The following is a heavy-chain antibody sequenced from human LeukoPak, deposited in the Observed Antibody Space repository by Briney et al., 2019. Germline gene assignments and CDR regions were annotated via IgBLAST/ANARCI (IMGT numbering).Heavy chain of an antibody. Sequence: GGPLRLSCTASGFTFSDYWMTWVRQAPGKGLEWVANIKQDGSAKYYVDSVKGRFTISRDNAKNSLYLQMDSLRVGDTATYYCARWRGSTSERSDYWGQGTLVTVSS. D-gene: IGHD2-2*01. CDR2: IKQDGSAK. J-gene: IGHJ4*02. CDR3: ARWRGSTSERSDY. CDR1: GFTFSDYW. V-gene: IGHV3-7*01.